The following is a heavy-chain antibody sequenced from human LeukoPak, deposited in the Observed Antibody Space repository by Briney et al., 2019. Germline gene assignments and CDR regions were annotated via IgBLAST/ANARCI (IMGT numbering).Heavy chain of an antibody. D-gene: IGHD4-23*01. CDR2: ISGSGGST. CDR1: GGSISSYY. J-gene: IGHJ4*02. V-gene: IGHV3-23*01. Sequence: ETLSLTCTVSGGSISSYYWSWVRQAPGKGLEWVSAISGSGGSTYYADSVKGRFTISRDKSKNTLYLQMNSLRAEDTAIYYCAKDAGYGGKSYFDYWGQGILVTVSS. CDR3: AKDAGYGGKSYFDY.